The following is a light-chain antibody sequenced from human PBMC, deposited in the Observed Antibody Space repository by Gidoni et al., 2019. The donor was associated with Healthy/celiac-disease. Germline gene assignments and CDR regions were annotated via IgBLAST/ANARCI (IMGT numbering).Light chain of an antibody. V-gene: IGLV3-25*02. CDR3: QSADSSGTYVV. Sequence: SYQLTQPPSVSVSPGQTARITCSGDALQKQYAYWYQQKPGQAPVLVICKASERPSGIPERFAGSSSGKTVTLTISGVQAEDEADYYCQSADSSGTYVVFGGGTKLTVL. CDR2: KAS. CDR1: ALQKQY. J-gene: IGLJ2*01.